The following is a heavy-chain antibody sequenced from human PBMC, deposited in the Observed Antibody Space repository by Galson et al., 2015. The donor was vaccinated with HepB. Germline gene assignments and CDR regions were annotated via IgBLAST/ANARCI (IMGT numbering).Heavy chain of an antibody. CDR3: ARDRDRTTFFFDH. J-gene: IGHJ4*02. CDR1: GFTFSTHD. CDR2: FWNERDSE. Sequence: SLRLSCAASGFTFSTHDIHWVRQAPGEGLEWVAVFWNERDSEYYADSVKGRFTVSRDISKNTLYLEMNSLRAEDTAVYYCARDRDRTTFFFDHWGQGTLVTVSS. V-gene: IGHV3-33*01. D-gene: IGHD2/OR15-2a*01.